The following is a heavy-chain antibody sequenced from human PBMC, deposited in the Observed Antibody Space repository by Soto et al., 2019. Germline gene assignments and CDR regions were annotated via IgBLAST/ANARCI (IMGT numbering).Heavy chain of an antibody. CDR2: ISGSGGST. J-gene: IGHJ4*02. V-gene: IGHV3-23*01. CDR1: VFTFSSYA. Sequence: GGSLRLSCAASVFTFSSYAMSWVRQSPGKGLEWVSAISGSGGSTYYADSVKGRFTISRDNSKNTLSLQMNSLRAEDTAVYYCAKDLQAIRDSSGPGDYWGQGTLVPVSS. D-gene: IGHD3-22*01. CDR3: AKDLQAIRDSSGPGDY.